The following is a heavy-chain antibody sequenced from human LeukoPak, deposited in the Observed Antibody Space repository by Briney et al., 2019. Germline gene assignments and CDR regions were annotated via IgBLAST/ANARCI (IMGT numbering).Heavy chain of an antibody. V-gene: IGHV1-46*01. J-gene: IGHJ4*02. D-gene: IGHD6-13*01. CDR1: GYTFTSYY. Sequence: ASVKVSCKASGYTFTSYYMHWVRQAPGQGLEWMGIINPSGGSTSYAQKFQGRVTMTRGTSTSTVYMELSSLRSEDTAVYYCARDPLNLYSSSCFDYWGQGTLVTVSS. CDR2: INPSGGST. CDR3: ARDPLNLYSSSCFDY.